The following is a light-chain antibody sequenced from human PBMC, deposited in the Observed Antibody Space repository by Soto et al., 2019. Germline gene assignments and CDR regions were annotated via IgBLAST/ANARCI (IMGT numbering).Light chain of an antibody. Sequence: QSALTQPASASGSPGQSITISCTGTSSDVGGYSYVSWYQQHPGKAHKLIIYDVSNRPPGVSNRFSGAKSGNTASLTISGLQAEDEADYYCSSYASSSTLVFGGGTKLTVL. V-gene: IGLV2-14*03. CDR3: SSYASSSTLV. CDR1: SSDVGGYSY. J-gene: IGLJ2*01. CDR2: DVS.